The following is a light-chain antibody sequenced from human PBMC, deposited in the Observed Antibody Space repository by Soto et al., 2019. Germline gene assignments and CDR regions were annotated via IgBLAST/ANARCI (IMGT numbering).Light chain of an antibody. V-gene: IGKV1-27*01. CDR2: GAS. CDR3: QQYYSYPRT. CDR1: QGIHNF. J-gene: IGKJ1*01. Sequence: QKTKSPSPLSSFLRDRVSMSFLASQGIHNFLAWYQHKPGKAPKLLIFGASTLHSGVPSRFSGSGSGTDFTLTISCLQSEDFATYYCQQYYSYPRTFGQGTKVDIK.